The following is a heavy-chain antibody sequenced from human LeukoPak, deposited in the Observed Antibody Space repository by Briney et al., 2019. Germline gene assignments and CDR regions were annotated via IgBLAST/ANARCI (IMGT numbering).Heavy chain of an antibody. D-gene: IGHD6-6*01. CDR1: GFTVSSNY. V-gene: IGHV3-74*01. Sequence: PGGSLRLSCAASGFTVSSNYMSWVRQAPGKGLEWVSRINTDGSSTSYADSVKGRFTISRDNAKNTLYLQMNSLRAEDTAVYYCARGQYSSSEWGQGTLVTVSS. CDR3: ARGQYSSSE. CDR2: INTDGSST. J-gene: IGHJ4*02.